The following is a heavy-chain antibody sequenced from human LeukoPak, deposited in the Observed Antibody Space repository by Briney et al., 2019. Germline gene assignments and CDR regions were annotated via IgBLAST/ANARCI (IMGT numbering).Heavy chain of an antibody. CDR1: GFTFDDYA. D-gene: IGHD5-24*01. CDR2: ISWNSGSI. CDR3: ERKGRFSGYNFDC. Sequence: GRSLRLSCAASGFTFDDYAMHWVRQAPGKGLEWVSGISWNSGSIGYADSVKGRFTISRDNAKNSLYLQMNSLRVEDTAVYYCERKGRFSGYNFDCWGKGPLVTVPS. V-gene: IGHV3-9*01. J-gene: IGHJ4*02.